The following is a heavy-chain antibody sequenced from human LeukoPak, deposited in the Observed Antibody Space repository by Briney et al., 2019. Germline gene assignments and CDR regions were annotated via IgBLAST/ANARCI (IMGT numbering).Heavy chain of an antibody. D-gene: IGHD3-22*01. V-gene: IGHV1-46*04. J-gene: IGHJ4*02. Sequence: ASVKVSCKASGYTFTSYYMHWVRQAPGQGLEWMGIINPSGGATSYTHKLQGRVTMTRDTSTSTFYMELSSLRSEDTAVYYCASSTRVTYYYDSSGYHYWGQGTLVTVSS. CDR1: GYTFTSYY. CDR3: ASSTRVTYYYDSSGYHY. CDR2: INPSGGAT.